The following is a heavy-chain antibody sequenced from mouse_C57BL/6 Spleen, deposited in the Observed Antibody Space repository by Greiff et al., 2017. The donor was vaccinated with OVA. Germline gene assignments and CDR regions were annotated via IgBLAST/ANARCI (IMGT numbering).Heavy chain of an antibody. J-gene: IGHJ1*03. Sequence: EVQLVESGGGLVKPGGSLKLSCAASGFTFSSYALSWVRQTPAKRLEWVATISDGGSYTYYPDNVKGRFTISRDNAKNNLYLQMSHLKSEDTAMYYCARDRYYGSSDWYFDVWGTGTTVTVSS. CDR2: ISDGGSYT. CDR1: GFTFSSYA. V-gene: IGHV5-4*01. D-gene: IGHD1-1*01. CDR3: ARDRYYGSSDWYFDV.